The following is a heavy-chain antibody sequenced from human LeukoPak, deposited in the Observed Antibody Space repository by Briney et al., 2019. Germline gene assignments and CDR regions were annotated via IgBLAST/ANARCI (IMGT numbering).Heavy chain of an antibody. CDR1: GYIFTSYA. CDR2: INAGNGDT. D-gene: IGHD6-19*01. J-gene: IGHJ4*02. CDR3: ARGIGASSGWYLIDY. V-gene: IGHV1-3*01. Sequence: ASVKVSCKASGYIFTSYAMHWASQAPGQKLEWMGWINAGNGDTKYSQKFQDRVTITRDTSASTAYMGLSSLGSEDTAVYYCARGIGASSGWYLIDYWGQGALVTVSS.